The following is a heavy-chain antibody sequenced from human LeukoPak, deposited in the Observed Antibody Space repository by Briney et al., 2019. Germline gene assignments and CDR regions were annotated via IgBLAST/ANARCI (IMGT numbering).Heavy chain of an antibody. Sequence: SETLSLTCTVSGGSLSGGDYYWSWIRQPPGKGLEWIGYIYYSGSTYYNPSLKSRVTISVDTSKNQFSLKLSSVTAADTAVYYCARAVDYYDSSGYPLFDYWGQGTLVTVSS. CDR1: GGSLSGGDYY. D-gene: IGHD3-22*01. J-gene: IGHJ4*02. CDR3: ARAVDYYDSSGYPLFDY. V-gene: IGHV4-30-4*01. CDR2: IYYSGST.